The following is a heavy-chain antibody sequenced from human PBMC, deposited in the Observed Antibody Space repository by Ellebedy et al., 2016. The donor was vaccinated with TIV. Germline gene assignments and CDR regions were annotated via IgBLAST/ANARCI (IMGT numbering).Heavy chain of an antibody. CDR3: VRMGAVAGDY. CDR2: MNANSDDT. CDR1: GYTFTSYD. V-gene: IGHV1-8*01. J-gene: IGHJ4*02. D-gene: IGHD6-19*01. Sequence: ASVKVSXXASGYTFTSYDINWVRQATGQGLEWMGWMNANSDDTAYAQKFQGRITMTRNTSINTAYMELSSLRSEDTAVYYCVRMGAVAGDYWGQGTLVTVSS.